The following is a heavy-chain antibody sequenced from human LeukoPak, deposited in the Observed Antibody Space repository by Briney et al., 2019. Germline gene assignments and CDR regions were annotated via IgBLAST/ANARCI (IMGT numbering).Heavy chain of an antibody. CDR3: ARDPPPSGSYDSRDI. CDR2: IIPIFGTA. CDR1: GGTFSSYA. Sequence: GASVKVSCEASGGTFSSYAISWVRQAPGQGLEWMGRIIPIFGTANYAQKFQGRVTITTDESTSTAYMELSSLRSEDTAVYYCARDPPPSGSYDSRDIWGQGTMVTVSS. D-gene: IGHD1-26*01. V-gene: IGHV1-69*05. J-gene: IGHJ3*02.